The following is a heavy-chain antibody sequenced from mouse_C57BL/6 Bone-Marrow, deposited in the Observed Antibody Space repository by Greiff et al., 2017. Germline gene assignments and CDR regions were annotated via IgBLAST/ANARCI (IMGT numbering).Heavy chain of an antibody. CDR1: GYTFTSYW. V-gene: IGHV1-53*01. Sequence: QVPLQQPGTELVKPGASVKLSCKASGYTFTSYWMHWVKQRPGQGLEWIGNINPSNGGTNYNEKFKSKATLTVDKSSSTAYMQLSSLTSEDSAVYYCARHYYGSSYEAWFAYWGQGTLVTVSA. J-gene: IGHJ3*01. CDR2: INPSNGGT. D-gene: IGHD1-1*01. CDR3: ARHYYGSSYEAWFAY.